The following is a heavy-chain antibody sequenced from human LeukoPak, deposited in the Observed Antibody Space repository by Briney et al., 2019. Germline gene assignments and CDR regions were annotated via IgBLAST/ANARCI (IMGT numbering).Heavy chain of an antibody. V-gene: IGHV1-46*01. CDR3: SRDLGGSYFDY. J-gene: IGHJ4*02. CDR2: INPSGGRT. CDR1: GDTFTGYY. Sequence: ASVKVSCKASGDTFTGYYMHWVRQAPGQGLEWMGWINPSGGRTTYAQKFQGRVTMTSDTSTSTVYMELSSLRSEDTAVYYCSRDLGGSYFDYWGQGTLVTVSS. D-gene: IGHD1-26*01.